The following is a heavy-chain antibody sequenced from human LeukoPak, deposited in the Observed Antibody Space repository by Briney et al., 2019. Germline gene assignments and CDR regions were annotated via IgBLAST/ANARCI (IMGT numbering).Heavy chain of an antibody. D-gene: IGHD3-22*01. CDR3: ARTRLRIGYYDSSGYPFDY. Sequence: ASVKVSCKASGYTFTRYYMHWVRQAPGQGLEWGGWINPNSGGTNYAQKFQGRVTMTRDTSISTAYMELSRLRSDDTAVYYCARTRLRIGYYDSSGYPFDYWGQGTLVTVSS. CDR1: GYTFTRYY. CDR2: INPNSGGT. V-gene: IGHV1-2*02. J-gene: IGHJ4*02.